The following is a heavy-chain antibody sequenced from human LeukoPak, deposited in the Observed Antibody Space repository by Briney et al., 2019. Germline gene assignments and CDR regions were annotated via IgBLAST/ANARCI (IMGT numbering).Heavy chain of an antibody. CDR2: IRYDGSEK. D-gene: IGHD4-23*01. CDR3: AKDYGVNGGNSGIDY. J-gene: IGHJ4*02. V-gene: IGHV3-30*02. CDR1: GFTFSSYY. Sequence: GGCLRLSCAASGFTFSSYYMHWVCQAPGKGLGWVAFIRYDGSEKHYGDSVKGRFTISRDNSKNTLYLQMNSLRVEDTAVYYCAKDYGVNGGNSGIDYWGQGTLVTVSS.